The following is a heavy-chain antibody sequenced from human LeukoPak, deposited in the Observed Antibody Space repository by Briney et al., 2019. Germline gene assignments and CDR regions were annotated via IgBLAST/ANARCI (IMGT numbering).Heavy chain of an antibody. CDR1: GYTFTSYA. J-gene: IGHJ4*02. V-gene: IGHV1-3*01. Sequence: ASVKVSCKASGYTFTSYAMHWVRQAPGQRLEWMGWINAGNGNTKYSQKFQGRVTITRDTSASTTYMELSSLRSEDTAVYYCASMVDGYSGYDPPDYWGQGTLVTVSS. CDR3: ASMVDGYSGYDPPDY. CDR2: INAGNGNT. D-gene: IGHD5-12*01.